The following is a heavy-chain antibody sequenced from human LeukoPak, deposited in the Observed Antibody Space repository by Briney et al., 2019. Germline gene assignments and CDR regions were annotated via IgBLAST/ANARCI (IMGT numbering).Heavy chain of an antibody. CDR2: SYTIGST. V-gene: IGHV4-4*07. CDR1: GGSISSYY. Sequence: SETLSLTCTVSGGSISSYYWRCIRQPAGKGLEWIGRSYTIGSTNYNPSLKSRVTMSVDTSKNQFSLELSSVTAADTAVYYCARVQYKQLRRKYYYYYMDVWGKGTTVTVSS. D-gene: IGHD6-6*01. J-gene: IGHJ6*03. CDR3: ARVQYKQLRRKYYYYYMDV.